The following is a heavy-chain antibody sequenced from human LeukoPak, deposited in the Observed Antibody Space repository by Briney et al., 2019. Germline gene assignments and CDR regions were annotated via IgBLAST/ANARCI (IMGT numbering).Heavy chain of an antibody. CDR1: GFTFSNYG. CDR3: ARVEEDYDSSGYYAFGFDY. Sequence: GGSLRLSCAASGFTFSNYGLSWVRQAPGKGLEWVSGITGSGGSTYYADSVKGRFTISRDNSKNTLYLQMNSLRAEDTAVYYCARVEEDYDSSGYYAFGFDYWGQGTLVTVSS. CDR2: ITGSGGST. V-gene: IGHV3-23*01. D-gene: IGHD3-22*01. J-gene: IGHJ4*02.